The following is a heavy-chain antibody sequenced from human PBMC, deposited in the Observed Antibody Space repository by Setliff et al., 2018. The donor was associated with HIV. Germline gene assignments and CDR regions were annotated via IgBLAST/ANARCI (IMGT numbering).Heavy chain of an antibody. V-gene: IGHV4-34*01. CDR1: GESFSPYY. D-gene: IGHD3-3*01. J-gene: IGHJ4*02. CDR2: ISHSGSS. CDR3: VRGANFYTPRKRIFDH. Sequence: PSETLSLTCAVYGESFSPYYWNWIRQSPGKGLEWIGEISHSGSSNYSPSLESRLTISVDTSKNQVSLKLNSVTAADSAVYYRVRGANFYTPRKRIFDHWGQGVLVTVSS.